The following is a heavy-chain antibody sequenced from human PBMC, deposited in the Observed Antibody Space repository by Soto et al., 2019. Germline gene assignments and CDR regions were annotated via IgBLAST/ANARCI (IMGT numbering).Heavy chain of an antibody. CDR3: ARKDKSGYLNWFDP. CDR2: IFPSDSDT. CDR1: GYRFTSYW. V-gene: IGHV5-51*01. D-gene: IGHD3-22*01. Sequence: GESLKISCRTSGYRFTSYWIAWVRQMPGKGLEWMGIIFPSDSDTRYSPSFQGQVTISADRSTSTVFLQWASLKASDTAVYFCARKDKSGYLNWFDPWGPGTLVTVS. J-gene: IGHJ5*02.